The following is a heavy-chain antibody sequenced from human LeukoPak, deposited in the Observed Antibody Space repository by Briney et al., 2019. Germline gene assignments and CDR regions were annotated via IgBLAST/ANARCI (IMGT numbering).Heavy chain of an antibody. V-gene: IGHV3-30*18. CDR2: ISYDGSNK. CDR1: GFTFSSYG. Sequence: PGGSLRLSCAASGFTFSSYGMHWVRQAPGKGLEWVAVISYDGSNKYYADSAKGRFTISRDNSKNTLYLQMNSLRAEDTAVYYCAKDGYGDPLDYWGQGTLVTVSS. CDR3: AKDGYGDPLDY. J-gene: IGHJ4*02. D-gene: IGHD4-17*01.